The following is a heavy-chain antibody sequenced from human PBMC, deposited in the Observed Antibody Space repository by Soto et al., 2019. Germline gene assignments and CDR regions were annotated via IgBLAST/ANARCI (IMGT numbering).Heavy chain of an antibody. D-gene: IGHD3-3*01. V-gene: IGHV4-39*01. CDR3: ARLAPSGYRLVGNFDY. J-gene: IGHJ4*02. CDR2: IYYSGST. CDR1: GGSISSSSYY. Sequence: SETLSLTCTVSGGSISSSSYYWGWIRQPPGKGLEWIGSIYYSGSTYYNPSLKSRVTISVDTSKNQFSLKLSSVTAADTAVYYCARLAPSGYRLVGNFDYWGQGTLVTVSS.